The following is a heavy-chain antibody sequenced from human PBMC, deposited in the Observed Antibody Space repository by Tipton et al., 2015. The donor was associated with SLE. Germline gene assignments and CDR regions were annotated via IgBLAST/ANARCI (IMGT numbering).Heavy chain of an antibody. Sequence: TLSLTCTVSGGSISSYYWSWIRQPPGKGLEWIGYIYYSGSTNDSPSLKSRVTISIDTSKNQISLKLTSVTAADTAMYYCARRYEKWEILQNDAFDVWGQGTMVTVSS. V-gene: IGHV4-59*12. CDR1: GGSISSYY. J-gene: IGHJ3*01. D-gene: IGHD1-26*01. CDR2: IYYSGST. CDR3: ARRYEKWEILQNDAFDV.